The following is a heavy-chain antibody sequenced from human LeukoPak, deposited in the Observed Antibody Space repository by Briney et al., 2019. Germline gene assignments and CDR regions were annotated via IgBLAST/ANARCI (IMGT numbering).Heavy chain of an antibody. V-gene: IGHV1-46*01. CDR3: ARDLYYDSSGYFDAFDI. J-gene: IGHJ3*02. Sequence: ASVKVSCKASGYTFTSYYMHWVRQAPGQGLEWMGIINPSGGSTSYAQKFQGRVTMTRDMSTSTVYMELSSLRSEDTAVYYCARDLYYDSSGYFDAFDIWGQGTMVTVSS. CDR2: INPSGGST. CDR1: GYTFTSYY. D-gene: IGHD3-22*01.